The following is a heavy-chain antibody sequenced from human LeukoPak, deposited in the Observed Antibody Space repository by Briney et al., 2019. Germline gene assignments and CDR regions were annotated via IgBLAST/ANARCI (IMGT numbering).Heavy chain of an antibody. CDR1: GFTFSSYT. D-gene: IGHD5-18*01. V-gene: IGHV3-23*01. CDR3: AKVITAGWQKDDLDI. Sequence: PGGSLRLSCAASGFTFSSYTMNWVRQAPGKGLEWVSAISGSGGSTYYADSVKGRFTISRDNSKNTLYLQMNNLGAEDTALYYCAKVITAGWQKDDLDIWGRGTMVTVSS. J-gene: IGHJ3*02. CDR2: ISGSGGST.